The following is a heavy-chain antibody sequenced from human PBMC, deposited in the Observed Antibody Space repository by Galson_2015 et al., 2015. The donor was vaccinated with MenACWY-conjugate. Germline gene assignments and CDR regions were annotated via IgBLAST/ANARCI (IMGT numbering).Heavy chain of an antibody. CDR1: GSTVSSNY. CDR2: IYSGGST. V-gene: IGHV3-53*01. Sequence: SLRLSCAATGSTVSSNYMSWVRQAPGKGLECVSVIYSGGSTYYTDSVKGRFTISRDNSKNTVHLQMNSLRVEDTAVYYCARAISLRGSGNFPPDHMDVWGKGTTVTVSS. CDR3: ARAISLRGSGNFPPDHMDV. D-gene: IGHD3-10*01. J-gene: IGHJ6*03.